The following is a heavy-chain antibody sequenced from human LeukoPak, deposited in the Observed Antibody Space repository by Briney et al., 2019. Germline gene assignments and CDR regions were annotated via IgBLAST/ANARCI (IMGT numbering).Heavy chain of an antibody. D-gene: IGHD4-17*01. V-gene: IGHV5-51*01. Sequence: GESLKISCKGSGYSFTSYWIGWVRQMPGKGLEWMGIIYPGDSDTRYSPSFQGQVTISADKSISTAYLQWSSLKASDTATYYCARRQTPDYGDPWGAFDIWGQGTMVTVSS. CDR2: IYPGDSDT. J-gene: IGHJ3*02. CDR1: GYSFTSYW. CDR3: ARRQTPDYGDPWGAFDI.